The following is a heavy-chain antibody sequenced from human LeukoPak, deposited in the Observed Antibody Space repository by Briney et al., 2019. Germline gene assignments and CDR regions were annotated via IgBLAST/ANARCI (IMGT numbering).Heavy chain of an antibody. CDR1: GFTFSTYS. J-gene: IGHJ4*02. Sequence: PGGSLRLSCAASGFTFSTYSMNWVRQAPGKGLEWVSSITSGGTYIYYADSVKGRFTISRDNAKNSLYLQMNSLRAKDTAVYYCARVQTDSSGDYYGFDYWGQGTLVTVSS. CDR3: ARVQTDSSGDYYGFDY. D-gene: IGHD3-22*01. V-gene: IGHV3-21*01. CDR2: ITSGGTYI.